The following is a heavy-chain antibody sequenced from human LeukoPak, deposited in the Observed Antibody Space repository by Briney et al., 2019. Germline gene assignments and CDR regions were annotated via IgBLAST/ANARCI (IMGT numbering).Heavy chain of an antibody. V-gene: IGHV3-7*01. CDR1: GFTFSSYW. CDR3: ARHNSYSSGSTGY. J-gene: IGHJ4*02. D-gene: IGHD6-19*01. CDR2: IKQDGSEK. Sequence: GGSLRPSCAASGFTFSSYWMSWVRQAPGKGLEWVANIKQDGSEKYYVDSVKGRFTISRDNAKNSLYLQMNSLRAEDTAVYYCARHNSYSSGSTGYWGQGTLVTVSS.